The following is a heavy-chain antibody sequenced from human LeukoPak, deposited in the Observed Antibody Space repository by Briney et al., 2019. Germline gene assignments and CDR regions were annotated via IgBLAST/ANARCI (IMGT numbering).Heavy chain of an antibody. D-gene: IGHD1-26*01. CDR2: IVVGSGNT. CDR1: GFTFTSSA. V-gene: IGHV1-58*01. J-gene: IGHJ4*02. Sequence: GASVKVSCKASGFTFTSSAVQWVRQARGQRLEWIGWIVVGSGNTNYAQKFQERVTITRDMSTSTAYMELSSLRAEDTAVYYCAKDPHSGSYYDPYLRFDYWGQGTLVTISS. CDR3: AKDPHSGSYYDPYLRFDY.